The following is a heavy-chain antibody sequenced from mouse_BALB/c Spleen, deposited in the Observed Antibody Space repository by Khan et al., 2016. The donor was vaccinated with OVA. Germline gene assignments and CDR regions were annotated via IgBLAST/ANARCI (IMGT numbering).Heavy chain of an antibody. Sequence: EVELVESGGDVVKPGGSLKLSCAASGFTFSSYSMSWVRQTPDNRLEWVASISSGGYYTYYPDRVKGRFTLSRDNAKNTPYLQMSDLTSEDTAMYYCAGHLTGSFAYWGEGTLVTVSA. CDR1: GFTFSSYS. D-gene: IGHD4-1*01. V-gene: IGHV5-6*01. CDR3: AGHLTGSFAY. CDR2: ISSGGYYT. J-gene: IGHJ3*01.